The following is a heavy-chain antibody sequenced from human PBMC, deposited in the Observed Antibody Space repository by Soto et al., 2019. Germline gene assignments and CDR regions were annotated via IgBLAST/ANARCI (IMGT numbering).Heavy chain of an antibody. D-gene: IGHD6-13*01. CDR2: IIPIFGTA. CDR1: GDTFSSDA. CDR3: ARAGYSSSWYVSMDV. J-gene: IGHJ6*02. V-gene: IGHV1-69*06. Sequence: SVKVSCKASGDTFSSDAISWVREAPGQGLEWMGGIIPIFGTANYAQKFQGRVTITADKSTSTAYMELSSLRSEDTAVYYCARAGYSSSWYVSMDVWGQGTTVTVSS.